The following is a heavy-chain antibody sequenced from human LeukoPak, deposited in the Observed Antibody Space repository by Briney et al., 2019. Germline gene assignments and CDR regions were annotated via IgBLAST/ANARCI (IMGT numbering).Heavy chain of an antibody. J-gene: IGHJ6*02. CDR3: ARDITMVRGLIRFYYGMDV. CDR1: GFTFSSYS. V-gene: IGHV3-21*01. Sequence: GGSLRLSCAASGFTFSSYSMNWVRQAPGKGLEWVSSFSSSSSYIYYADSLKGRFTISRDNAKNSLYLQMNSLRDEDTAVYYCARDITMVRGLIRFYYGMDVWGQGTTVTVSS. D-gene: IGHD3-10*01. CDR2: FSSSSSYI.